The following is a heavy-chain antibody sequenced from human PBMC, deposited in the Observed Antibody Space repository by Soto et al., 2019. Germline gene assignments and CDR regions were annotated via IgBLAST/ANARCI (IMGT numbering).Heavy chain of an antibody. J-gene: IGHJ6*02. V-gene: IGHV1-3*01. Sequence: ASVKVSCKASGYTFTSYAMHWVRQAPGQRLEWMGWINAGNGNTKYSQKFQGRVTITRDTSASTAYMELSSLRSEDTAVYYCARHRNNISGWDYYYYGLDVWGQGTTVTVSS. D-gene: IGHD6-19*01. CDR3: ARHRNNISGWDYYYYGLDV. CDR1: GYTFTSYA. CDR2: INAGNGNT.